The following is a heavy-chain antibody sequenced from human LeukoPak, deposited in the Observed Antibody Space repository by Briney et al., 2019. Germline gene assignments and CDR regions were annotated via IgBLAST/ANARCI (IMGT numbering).Heavy chain of an antibody. J-gene: IGHJ3*02. CDR3: AREGYYYGSGSYPDAFDI. CDR1: GFTFSSYS. CDR2: ISSSSSYI. V-gene: IGHV3-21*01. Sequence: GGSLRLSCAASGFTFSSYSMNLVRQAPGKGLEWVSSISSSSSYIYYADSVKGRFTISRDNAKNSLYLQMNSLRAEDTAVYYCAREGYYYGSGSYPDAFDIWGQGTMVTVSS. D-gene: IGHD3-10*01.